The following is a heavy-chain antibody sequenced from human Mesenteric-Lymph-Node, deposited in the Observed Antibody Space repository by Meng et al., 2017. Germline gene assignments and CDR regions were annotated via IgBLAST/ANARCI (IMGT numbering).Heavy chain of an antibody. V-gene: IGHV1-3*01. CDR1: GYTFTNYY. Sequence: ASVKVSCKASGYTFTNYYIHWVRQAPGQRLEWMGWINAGNGNTKYSQKFQGRVTITRDTSASTAYMELSSLRSEDTAVYYCARDIGLRVRAAPNWFDPWGKG. D-gene: IGHD3-10*01. CDR2: INAGNGNT. CDR3: ARDIGLRVRAAPNWFDP. J-gene: IGHJ5*02.